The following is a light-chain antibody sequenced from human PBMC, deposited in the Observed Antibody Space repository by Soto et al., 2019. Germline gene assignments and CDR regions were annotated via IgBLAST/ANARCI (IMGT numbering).Light chain of an antibody. Sequence: QSVLTQPLSVSGSPGQSVTISCTGTSSDVGGYNHVSWYQQHPGKAPKLVIYNVNERPSGVPDRFSGSKSGNTASLTISGLQAEDEADYYCSSYTSISTLFVFGTGTKLTVL. CDR1: SSDVGGYNH. J-gene: IGLJ1*01. CDR3: SSYTSISTLFV. V-gene: IGLV2-11*01. CDR2: NVN.